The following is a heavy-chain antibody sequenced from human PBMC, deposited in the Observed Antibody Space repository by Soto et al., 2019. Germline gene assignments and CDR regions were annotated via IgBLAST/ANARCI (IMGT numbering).Heavy chain of an antibody. D-gene: IGHD3-22*01. CDR3: ARDQLYYNDISGRPLNAFDV. CDR1: GFTFSSYS. Sequence: SLRLSCAASGFTFSSYSMNWVRQAPGKGLEWVSYISSSSSTIYYADSVKGRFTISRDNAKNSLYLQMNSLRAEDTAVYYCARDQLYYNDISGRPLNAFDVWGKGTMVTVSS. V-gene: IGHV3-48*01. CDR2: ISSSSSTI. J-gene: IGHJ3*01.